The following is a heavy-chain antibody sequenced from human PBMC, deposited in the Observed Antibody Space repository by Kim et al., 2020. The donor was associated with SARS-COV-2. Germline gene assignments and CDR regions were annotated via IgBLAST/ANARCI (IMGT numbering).Heavy chain of an antibody. CDR2: INANNGNT. D-gene: IGHD3-10*01. J-gene: IGHJ4*02. V-gene: IGHV1-8*01. CDR3: ARWVPGLRAFED. Sequence: ASVKVSCKASGYTFINYHINWVRQATGQGLEWMGFINANNGNTAYAQKFQGRVTLTRDTSTSTAYMDVSSLGSEDTAVYYCARWVPGLRAFEDWGQGAPV. CDR1: GYTFINYH.